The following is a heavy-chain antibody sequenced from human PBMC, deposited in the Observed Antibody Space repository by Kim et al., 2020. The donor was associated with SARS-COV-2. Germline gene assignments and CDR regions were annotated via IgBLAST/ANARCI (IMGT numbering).Heavy chain of an antibody. CDR1: GFTFNNYA. J-gene: IGHJ4*01. D-gene: IGHD4-17*01. CDR3: AKDDNGDSVRF. V-gene: IGHV3-23*01. CDR2: ISGSGGDT. Sequence: GGSLRLSCAASGFTFNNYAMNWVRQAPGKGLDWISSISGSGGDTYYADSVRGRFTISRDNSKSTLYLQMNSLKGEDTAVYYCAKDDNGDSVRFWGQGTLVTVAS.